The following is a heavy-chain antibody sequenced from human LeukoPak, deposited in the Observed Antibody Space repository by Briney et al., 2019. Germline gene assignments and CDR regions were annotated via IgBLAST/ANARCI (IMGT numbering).Heavy chain of an antibody. V-gene: IGHV6-1*01. CDR1: GDSVSSNSAV. CDR2: TYYRSTWYN. CDR3: ARGVGHTGLDY. J-gene: IGHJ4*02. Sequence: SQTLSLTCAISGDSVSSNSAVWNWIRQSPSRGLEWLGRTYYRSTWYNDYAVFVKSRITINPDTSKNQFSLQLNSVTPEDTAVYFCARGVGHTGLDYWGRGTLVTVSS. D-gene: IGHD1-1*01.